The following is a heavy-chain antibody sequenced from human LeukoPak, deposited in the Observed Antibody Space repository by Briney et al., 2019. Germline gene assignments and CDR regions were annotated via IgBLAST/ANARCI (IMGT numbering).Heavy chain of an antibody. J-gene: IGHJ6*02. CDR2: ISAYNGNT. D-gene: IGHD5-12*01. V-gene: IGHV1-18*01. CDR3: ARYSVATIPDYYYYYGMDV. CDR1: GYTFTSYG. Sequence: ASVKVSCKASGYTFTSYGISWVRQAPGQGLEWMGWISAYNGNTNYAQKLQGRVTMTTDTSTSTAYMELRSLRSDDTAVYYCARYSVATIPDYYYYYGMDVWGQGTTVTVSS.